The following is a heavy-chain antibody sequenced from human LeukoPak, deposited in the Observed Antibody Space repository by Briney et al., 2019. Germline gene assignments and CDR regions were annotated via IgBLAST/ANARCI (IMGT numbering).Heavy chain of an antibody. V-gene: IGHV3-48*02. CDR3: AKALYIVGSTRTAFDI. J-gene: IGHJ3*02. Sequence: QPGGSLRLSCAASGFTFSSYSMNWVRQAPGKGLEWLSYISSSGSTTYYADSVKGRFTISRDNSKNTLYLQMNSQREEDTAVYYCAKALYIVGSTRTAFDIWGQGTVVTVSS. CDR1: GFTFSSYS. D-gene: IGHD1-26*01. CDR2: ISSSGSTT.